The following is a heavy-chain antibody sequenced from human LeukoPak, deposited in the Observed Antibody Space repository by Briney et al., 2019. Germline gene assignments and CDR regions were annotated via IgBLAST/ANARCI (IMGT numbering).Heavy chain of an antibody. J-gene: IGHJ6*03. D-gene: IGHD7-27*01. V-gene: IGHV3-21*01. CDR2: ISSSSSYI. CDR1: GFTFSSYS. Sequence: GGSLRLSCAASGFTFSSYSMNWVRQAPGKGLEWVSSISSSSSYIYYADSVKGRFTISRDNAKNSLYLQMNSLRAEDTAVYYCARSGSGVNYYYYMDVWGKGTTVTVSS. CDR3: ARSGSGVNYYYYMDV.